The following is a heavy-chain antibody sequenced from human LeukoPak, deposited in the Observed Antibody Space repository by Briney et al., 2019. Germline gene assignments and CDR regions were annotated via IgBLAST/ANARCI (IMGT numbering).Heavy chain of an antibody. J-gene: IGHJ4*02. V-gene: IGHV3-48*01. CDR1: GSTFSSYS. D-gene: IGHD3-3*01. Sequence: GGSLRLSCAASGSTFSSYSMNWVRQAPGKGLEWVSYISSSSSTIYYADSVKGRFTISRDNAKNSLYLQMNSLRAEDTAVYYCARVWSGYYFDYWGQGTLVTVSS. CDR3: ARVWSGYYFDY. CDR2: ISSSSSTI.